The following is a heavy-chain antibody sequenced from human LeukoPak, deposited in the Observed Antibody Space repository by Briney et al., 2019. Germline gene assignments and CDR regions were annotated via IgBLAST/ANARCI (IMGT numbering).Heavy chain of an antibody. Sequence: SETPSLTCAVYGGSFSGYYWSWIRQPPGKGLEWIGEINHSGSTNYNPSLKSRVTISVDTSKNQFSLKLGSVTAADTAVYYCARGRIKYCSGGSCYSGSGWFDPWGQGTLVTVSS. V-gene: IGHV4-34*01. CDR3: ARGRIKYCSGGSCYSGSGWFDP. CDR2: INHSGST. J-gene: IGHJ5*02. D-gene: IGHD2-15*01. CDR1: GGSFSGYY.